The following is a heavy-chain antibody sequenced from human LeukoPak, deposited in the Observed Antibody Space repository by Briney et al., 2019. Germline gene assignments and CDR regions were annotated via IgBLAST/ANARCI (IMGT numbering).Heavy chain of an antibody. D-gene: IGHD1-26*01. J-gene: IGHJ4*02. CDR3: ARGSGIYSSPVDY. CDR1: GFTFSSYS. Sequence: PGGSLRLSCAASGFTFSSYSMNWVRQAPGKGLELVSYISTGSLIYYADSVKGRFTISRDNAKNSLYLQMNSLRAEDTAVYYCARGSGIYSSPVDYWGQGTLVTVSS. V-gene: IGHV3-48*01. CDR2: ISTGSLI.